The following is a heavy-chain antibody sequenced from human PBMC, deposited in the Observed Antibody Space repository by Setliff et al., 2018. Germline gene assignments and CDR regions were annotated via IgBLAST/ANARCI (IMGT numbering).Heavy chain of an antibody. CDR2: IYYTGKT. Sequence: SETLSLTCTISGGSINGHYWSWIRQPPGKGLEWIGNIYYTGKTNYNHSLKSRVTISVDTSKNQFTLKVNSVTAADTAVCYCARSSPSGDSYGPLDYWGQGTLVTVSS. V-gene: IGHV4-59*11. J-gene: IGHJ4*02. D-gene: IGHD5-18*01. CDR3: ARSSPSGDSYGPLDY. CDR1: GGSINGHY.